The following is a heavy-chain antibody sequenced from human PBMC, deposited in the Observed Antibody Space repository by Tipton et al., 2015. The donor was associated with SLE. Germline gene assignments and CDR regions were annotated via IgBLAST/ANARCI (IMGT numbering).Heavy chain of an antibody. J-gene: IGHJ3*02. Sequence: GSLRLSCAASGFTFSSYSMNWVRQAPGKGLEWVSSISSSSSYIYYADSVKGRFTISRDNAKNSLYLQMNSLRAEDTAVYYCARGGPRGSSHAFDIWGQGTMVTVSS. CDR2: ISSSSSYI. CDR3: ARGGPRGSSHAFDI. V-gene: IGHV3-21*01. D-gene: IGHD1-26*01. CDR1: GFTFSSYS.